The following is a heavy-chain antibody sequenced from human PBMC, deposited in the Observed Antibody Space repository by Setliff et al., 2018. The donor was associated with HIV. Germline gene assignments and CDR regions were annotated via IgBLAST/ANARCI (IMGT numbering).Heavy chain of an antibody. J-gene: IGHJ4*02. CDR1: GGSIRSHY. V-gene: IGHV4-59*05. Sequence: PSETLSLTCTVSGGSIRSHYWNWIRQSPGKGLEWIASIYYSGSTYYNPSLKSRITISVDTSKNQISLKLTSVTAADTATYYCAREGDGIDYWGQGTLVTVSS. D-gene: IGHD2-21*02. CDR3: AREGDGIDY. CDR2: IYYSGST.